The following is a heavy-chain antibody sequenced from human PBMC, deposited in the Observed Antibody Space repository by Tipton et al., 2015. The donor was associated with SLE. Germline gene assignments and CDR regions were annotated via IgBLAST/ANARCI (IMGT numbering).Heavy chain of an antibody. V-gene: IGHV3-74*01. J-gene: IGHJ6*02. Sequence: SLRLSCAASGFTFSSTWMHWVRQAPGKGLVWVSRINSDGSSTSYTDSVKGRFTISRDNAKNTLFLQMNSLRAEDTAVYYCAKDSYFGSGSYFPYGMDVWGHGTTVTVSS. CDR3: AKDSYFGSGSYFPYGMDV. CDR1: GFTFSSTW. D-gene: IGHD3-10*01. CDR2: INSDGSST.